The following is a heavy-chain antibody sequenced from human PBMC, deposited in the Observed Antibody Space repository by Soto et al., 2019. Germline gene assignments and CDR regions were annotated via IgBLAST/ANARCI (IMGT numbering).Heavy chain of an antibody. CDR1: GGTFSSYA. V-gene: IGHV1-69*12. D-gene: IGHD5-12*01. Sequence: QVQLVQSGAEVKKPGSSVKVSCKASGGTFSSYAISWVRQSPGQGLEWMGGIIPIFGTANYAQKFQGRVTLTADESTSKAYMELIRLSSEDTAVYYCARDQSGYDYHYYGMDVWGQGTTVTVSS. CDR2: IIPIFGTA. CDR3: ARDQSGYDYHYYGMDV. J-gene: IGHJ6*02.